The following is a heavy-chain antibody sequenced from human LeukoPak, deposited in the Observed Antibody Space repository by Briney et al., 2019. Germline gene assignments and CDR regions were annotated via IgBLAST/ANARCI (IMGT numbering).Heavy chain of an antibody. CDR3: AKDGGSYSADY. D-gene: IGHD3-10*01. Sequence: ASVKVSCKASGYTFSTYKMHWVRQAPGQGLEWVGIINPSNGYARNAQNFQGRVTMTRDTPTSTVYMELSSLRSEDTAVYYCAKDGGSYSADYWGQGTLVTVSS. CDR1: GYTFSTYK. V-gene: IGHV1-46*01. CDR2: INPSNGYA. J-gene: IGHJ4*02.